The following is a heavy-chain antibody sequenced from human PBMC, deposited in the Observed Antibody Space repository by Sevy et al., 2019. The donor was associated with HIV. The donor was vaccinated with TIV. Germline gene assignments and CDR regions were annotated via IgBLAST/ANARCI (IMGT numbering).Heavy chain of an antibody. J-gene: IGHJ4*02. Sequence: GGSLRLSCAASGFTFSYYSMNWVRQAPGKGLEWVSSISSGSSYIHYRDSVKGRFTISRDNAKNSGYLQMNSLRAEDTAVYYCARPENYYDSSEFDYWGQGTRVTVSS. V-gene: IGHV3-21*06. D-gene: IGHD3-22*01. CDR2: ISSGSSYI. CDR1: GFTFSYYS. CDR3: ARPENYYDSSEFDY.